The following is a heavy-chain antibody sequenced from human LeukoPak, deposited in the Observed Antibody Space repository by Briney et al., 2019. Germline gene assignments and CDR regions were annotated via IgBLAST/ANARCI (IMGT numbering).Heavy chain of an antibody. J-gene: IGHJ4*02. V-gene: IGHV5-51*01. CDR3: ARHRLDSPFDY. Sequence: GESLKISCKASGYSFTTYWIGWVRQMPGKGLEWMGIIYPGESDTRYNPSFQGQVTISADKSISTAYLQWSSLKASDTAMFYCARHRLDSPFDYWGQGTLVTVSS. D-gene: IGHD5-12*01. CDR1: GYSFTTYW. CDR2: IYPGESDT.